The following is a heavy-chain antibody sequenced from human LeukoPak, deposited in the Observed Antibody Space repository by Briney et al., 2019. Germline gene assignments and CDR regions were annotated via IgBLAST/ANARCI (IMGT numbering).Heavy chain of an antibody. Sequence: SETLSLTCTVSGGSISSGSYYWSWIRQPAGKGLEWIGRIYTSGSTNYSPSLKSRVTISVDTSKNQFSLKLSSVTAADTAVYYCARARIAAQGGGLMDVWGKGTTVTVSS. D-gene: IGHD6-6*01. CDR2: IYTSGST. J-gene: IGHJ6*04. V-gene: IGHV4-61*02. CDR3: ARARIAAQGGGLMDV. CDR1: GGSISSGSYY.